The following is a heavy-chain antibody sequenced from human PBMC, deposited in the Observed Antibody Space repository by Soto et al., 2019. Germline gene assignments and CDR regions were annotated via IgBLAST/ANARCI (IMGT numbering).Heavy chain of an antibody. J-gene: IGHJ5*02. CDR1: GCTFSSYA. CDR2: ISGSGGST. D-gene: IGHD6-6*01. CDR3: ANLAARPDNWFGP. Sequence: GGSLRLPWAAAGCTFSSYAGSWDRQARGKGLGWVSAISGSGGSTYSADSVRGRFTVSRDNPKNTLYLQMNGLRAEDTAVYYCANLAARPDNWFGPLGQGTRVTVSS. V-gene: IGHV3-23*01.